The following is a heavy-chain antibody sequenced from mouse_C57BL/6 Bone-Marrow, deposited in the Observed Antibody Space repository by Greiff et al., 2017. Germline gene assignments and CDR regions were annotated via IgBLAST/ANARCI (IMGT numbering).Heavy chain of an antibody. J-gene: IGHJ3*01. CDR3: ARLFMITTRRTFAY. V-gene: IGHV5-15*01. CDR1: GFTFSDYG. Sequence: EVQGVESGGGLVQPGGSLKLSCAASGFTFSDYGMAWVRQAPRKGPEWVAFISNLAYSIYYADTVTGRFTIYREKAKNTLDREMSSLRSEETAMYYGARLFMITTRRTFAYWGQGTLVTVSA. D-gene: IGHD2-4*01. CDR2: ISNLAYSI.